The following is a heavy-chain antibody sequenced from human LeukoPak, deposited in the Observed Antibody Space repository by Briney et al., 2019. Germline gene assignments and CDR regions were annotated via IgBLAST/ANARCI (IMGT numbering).Heavy chain of an antibody. V-gene: IGHV3-23*01. CDR3: ASLDYFDSSDYGDY. D-gene: IGHD3-22*01. Sequence: GGSLRLSCAASGFTFSSHEMNWVRQAPGKGLEWVSAISGSGGSTYYADSVKGRFTISRDNSKNTLYLQMNSLRAEDTALYYCASLDYFDSSDYGDYWGQGTLVTVSS. CDR2: ISGSGGST. J-gene: IGHJ4*02. CDR1: GFTFSSHE.